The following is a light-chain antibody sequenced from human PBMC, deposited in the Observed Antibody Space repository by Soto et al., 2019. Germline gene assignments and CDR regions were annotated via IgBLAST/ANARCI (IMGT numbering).Light chain of an antibody. CDR1: QSVSSSY. V-gene: IGKV3-20*01. Sequence: EIVLTQSPGTLSLSPGERATLSCRASQSVSSSYLAWYQQKPGQAPRLLIYGAYSMATDIRDRFCGSGSGTYFSLTVSRLELEDFAVYYCQQYGSSPPYTLGPKTKVDIK. J-gene: IGKJ3*01. CDR3: QQYGSSPPYT. CDR2: GAY.